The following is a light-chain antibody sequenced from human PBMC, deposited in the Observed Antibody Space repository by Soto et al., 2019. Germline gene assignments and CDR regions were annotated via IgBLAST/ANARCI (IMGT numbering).Light chain of an antibody. V-gene: IGKV3-15*01. Sequence: EIVMTQSPATLSVSPGERATLYCRASQSVSSDLAWYHQKPGQAPRLLIYGASTRATGIPARFSGSGSGTEFTLTISSLQSEDFAVYYCQQYNNWPPITFGQGTRLEIK. J-gene: IGKJ5*01. CDR1: QSVSSD. CDR2: GAS. CDR3: QQYNNWPPIT.